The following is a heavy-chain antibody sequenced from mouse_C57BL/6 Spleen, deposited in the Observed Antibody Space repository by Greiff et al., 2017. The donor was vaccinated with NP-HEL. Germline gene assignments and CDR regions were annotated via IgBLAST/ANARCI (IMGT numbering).Heavy chain of an antibody. V-gene: IGHV1-54*01. CDR1: GYAFTNYL. CDR2: INPGSGGT. D-gene: IGHD1-1*01. J-gene: IGHJ3*01. CDR3: ACYYGSAWFAY. Sequence: VKLQESGAELVRPGTSVKVSCKASGYAFTNYLIEWVKQRPGQGLEWIGVINPGSGGTNYNEKFKGKATLTADKSSSTAYMQLSSLTSEDSAVYFCACYYGSAWFAYWGQGTLVTVSA.